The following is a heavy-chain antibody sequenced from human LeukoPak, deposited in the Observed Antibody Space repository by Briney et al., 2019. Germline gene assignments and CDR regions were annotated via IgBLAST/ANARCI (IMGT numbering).Heavy chain of an antibody. V-gene: IGHV1-69*04. CDR3: ARRGYYGSGLYYYYGMDV. CDR1: GYTFTSYG. J-gene: IGHJ6*02. Sequence: ASVKVSCKASGYTFTSYGISWVRQAPGQGLEWMGRIIPILGIANYAQKFQGRVTITADKSTSTAYMELSSLRSDDTAVYYCARRGYYGSGLYYYYGMDVWGQGTTVTVSS. D-gene: IGHD3-10*01. CDR2: IIPILGIA.